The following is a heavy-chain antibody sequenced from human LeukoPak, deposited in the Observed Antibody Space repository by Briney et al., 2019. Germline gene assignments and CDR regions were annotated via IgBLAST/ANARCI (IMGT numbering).Heavy chain of an antibody. CDR2: TYSDSNT. CDR1: GFTVSNNY. J-gene: IGHJ3*02. CDR3: VRKYRDFNAAFDI. D-gene: IGHD4-17*01. V-gene: IGHV3-53*01. Sequence: PGGSLTLSCAASGFTVSNNYMSWVRQAPGKGREWVSITYSDSNTNYADSVKGRFTISRDTSQNTLSLQMNSLRAEDTAVYYCVRKYRDFNAAFDIWGQGTVVTVSS.